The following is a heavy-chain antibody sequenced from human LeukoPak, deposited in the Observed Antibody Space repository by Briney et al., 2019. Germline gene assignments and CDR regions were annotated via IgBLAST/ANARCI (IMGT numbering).Heavy chain of an antibody. CDR2: MSYDGSNK. Sequence: GGSLRLSCVASGFTFSTYTIHWVRQAPGKGLEWVAVMSYDGSNKYYADSVKGRFTISRDNSKNTLYLQMNSLRAEDTAVYYCARAYTSGWSLSLDSWGQGTLVTVSS. V-gene: IGHV3-30*04. J-gene: IGHJ4*02. CDR1: GFTFSTYT. D-gene: IGHD6-19*01. CDR3: ARAYTSGWSLSLDS.